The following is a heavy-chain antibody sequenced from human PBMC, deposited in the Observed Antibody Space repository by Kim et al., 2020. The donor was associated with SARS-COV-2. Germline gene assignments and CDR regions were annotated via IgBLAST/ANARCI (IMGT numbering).Heavy chain of an antibody. Sequence: PSLKSRLTITKDTSKNQVVLTMTNMDPVDTATYYCAHTNRYFDWLAYFDYWGQGTLVTVSS. CDR3: AHTNRYFDWLAYFDY. J-gene: IGHJ4*02. V-gene: IGHV2-5*01. D-gene: IGHD3-9*01.